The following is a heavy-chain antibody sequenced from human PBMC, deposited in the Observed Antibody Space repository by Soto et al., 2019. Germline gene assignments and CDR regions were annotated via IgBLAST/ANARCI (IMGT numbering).Heavy chain of an antibody. J-gene: IGHJ6*02. CDR3: AEDSGVRGDIITLQYYYGMDV. CDR2: ISGSGGST. Sequence: GGSLRLSCAASGFTFSSYAMSWVRQAPGKGLEWVSAISGSGGSTYYADSVKGRFSISRDNSKNTLYRQMNSLGAEDTAVYYCAEDSGVRGDIITLQYYYGMDVWGQGTPVTVSS. V-gene: IGHV3-23*01. CDR1: GFTFSSYA. D-gene: IGHD3-10*01.